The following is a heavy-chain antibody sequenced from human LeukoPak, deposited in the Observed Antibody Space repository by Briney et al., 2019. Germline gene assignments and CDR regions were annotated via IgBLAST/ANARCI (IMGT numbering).Heavy chain of an antibody. J-gene: IGHJ6*04. V-gene: IGHV3-30*04. Sequence: GGSLRLSCVDSGLSFNTYAMHWVRQAPGKGLEWVAAISYDGSYTYYRDSVRGRFTISRDNSKNTMYLQMNSLRAEDTAMYYCARALDVWGKGTRSPSPQ. CDR2: ISYDGSYT. CDR1: GLSFNTYA. CDR3: ARALDV.